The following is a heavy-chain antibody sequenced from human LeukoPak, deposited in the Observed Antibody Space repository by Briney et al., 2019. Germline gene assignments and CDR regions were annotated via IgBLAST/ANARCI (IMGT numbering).Heavy chain of an antibody. CDR3: ARGIAAAFDF. D-gene: IGHD6-13*01. Sequence: SETLSLTCAVYGGSFSGYYWSWIRQPPGKGLEWIGEINHSGSTNYNPSLKSRVTISVDTSKNQFSLKLSSVTAADTAVYYCARGIAAAFDFWGQGTLVTVSS. CDR2: INHSGST. V-gene: IGHV4-34*01. J-gene: IGHJ4*02. CDR1: GGSFSGYY.